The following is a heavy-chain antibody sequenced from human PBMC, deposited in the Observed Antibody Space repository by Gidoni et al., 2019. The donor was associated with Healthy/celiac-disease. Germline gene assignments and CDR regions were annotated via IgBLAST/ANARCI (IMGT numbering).Heavy chain of an antibody. D-gene: IGHD3-10*01. J-gene: IGHJ6*02. CDR3: ATTMVRGADNYGMDV. CDR2: IYYSGST. Sequence: QVQLQESGPGLVKPSQTLSLTCTVSGGSISSGGYYWSWIRQHPGKGLEWIGYIYYSGSTYYNPSLKSRVTISVDTSKNQFSLKLSSVTAADTAVYYCATTMVRGADNYGMDVWGQGTTVTVSS. V-gene: IGHV4-31*03. CDR1: GGSISSGGYY.